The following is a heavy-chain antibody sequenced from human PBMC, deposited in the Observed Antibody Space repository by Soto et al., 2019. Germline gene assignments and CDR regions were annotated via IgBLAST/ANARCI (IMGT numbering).Heavy chain of an antibody. V-gene: IGHV3-21*01. Sequence: PGGSLRLSWAASGFTCSSYSRNWVRQAPGKGLEWVSSISSSSSYIYYADSVKGRFTISRDNAKNSLYLQMNSLRAEDTAVYYCARVRVGDYVWGSYRPSDAFDIWVQGTMVTVSS. CDR2: ISSSSSYI. D-gene: IGHD3-16*02. J-gene: IGHJ3*02. CDR1: GFTCSSYS. CDR3: ARVRVGDYVWGSYRPSDAFDI.